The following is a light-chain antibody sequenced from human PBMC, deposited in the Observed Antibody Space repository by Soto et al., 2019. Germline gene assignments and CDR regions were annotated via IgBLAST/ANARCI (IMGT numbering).Light chain of an antibody. J-gene: IGKJ5*01. CDR1: QSVSSH. Sequence: EIVLTQSPATLSSSPGERYTLSCRASQSVSSHLAWFQQRPGQAPXXLTYDASNRATGIPARFSGRGSGTEFTPTISSLDPEDFAVDDCQQRSSAITFGQGTRLENK. CDR3: QQRSSAIT. V-gene: IGKV3-11*01. CDR2: DAS.